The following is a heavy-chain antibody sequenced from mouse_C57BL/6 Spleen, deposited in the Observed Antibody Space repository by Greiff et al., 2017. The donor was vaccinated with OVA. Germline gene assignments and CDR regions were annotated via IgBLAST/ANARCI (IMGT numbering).Heavy chain of an antibody. CDR3: ARKTYYYGSSYGYFDV. V-gene: IGHV2-9-1*01. J-gene: IGHJ1*03. CDR2: IWTGGGT. Sequence: VHLVESGPGLVAPSQSLSITCTVSGFSLTSYAISWVRQPPGKGLEWLGVIWTGGGTNYNSALKSRLSISKDNSKSQVFLKMNSLQTDDTARYYCARKTYYYGSSYGYFDVWGTGTTVTVSS. D-gene: IGHD1-1*01. CDR1: GFSLTSYA.